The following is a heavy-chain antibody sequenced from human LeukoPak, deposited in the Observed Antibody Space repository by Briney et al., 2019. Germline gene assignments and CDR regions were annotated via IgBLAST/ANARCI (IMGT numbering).Heavy chain of an antibody. Sequence: GGALRLSCAASGYTVSSNYMGWVRQAPGKGLEYVSVIYSGGNTYYAGSVKGRFTISRDNSKNTVYLQMNSLRAEDTAVFYCARLVATTGRLYFDYWGQGNLVTVSS. J-gene: IGHJ4*02. V-gene: IGHV3-53*01. CDR2: IYSGGNT. CDR1: GYTVSSNY. D-gene: IGHD1-1*01. CDR3: ARLVATTGRLYFDY.